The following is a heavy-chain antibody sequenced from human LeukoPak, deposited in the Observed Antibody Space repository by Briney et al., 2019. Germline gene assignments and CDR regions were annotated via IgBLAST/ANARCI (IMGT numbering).Heavy chain of an antibody. CDR1: GFTFSSFV. D-gene: IGHD2-8*02. CDR2: ISGSGVYK. V-gene: IGHV3-23*01. CDR3: AKVSCTGGTCSSFDY. J-gene: IGHJ4*02. Sequence: GGSLRLSCSASGFTFSSFVMSWVRQAPGKGLEWVSSISGSGVYKYYTDSVKGRFTISRDNSKNTLYVQMNSLRAEDTAVYYCAKVSCTGGTCSSFDYWGQGTLATVSS.